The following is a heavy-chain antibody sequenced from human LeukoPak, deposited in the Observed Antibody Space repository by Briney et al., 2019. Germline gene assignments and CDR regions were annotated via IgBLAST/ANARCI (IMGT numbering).Heavy chain of an antibody. CDR2: IHPRSGDT. J-gene: IGHJ4*02. Sequence: ASVKVSCKASGYTFTGYHIHWMRQAPRQGLEWMGWIHPRSGDTYYAQKFQGRVAMTRDTSISTAYMELSRLRSDDTALYYCASQGGGVEAGTVQMFFRDDYWGQGTLVSVSS. V-gene: IGHV1-2*02. CDR3: ASQGGGVEAGTVQMFFRDDY. D-gene: IGHD1-1*01. CDR1: GYTFTGYH.